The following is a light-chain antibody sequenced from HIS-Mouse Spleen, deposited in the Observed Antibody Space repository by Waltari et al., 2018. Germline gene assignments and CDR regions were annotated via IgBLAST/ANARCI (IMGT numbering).Light chain of an antibody. CDR2: DDS. CDR1: NLGSKS. J-gene: IGLJ3*02. Sequence: SYVLTQPPSVSVAPGKPARITCGGNNLGSKSVTWYQQKPGQAPVLVVYDDSDRPSGIPERFSGSNSGNTATLTISRVEAGDEADYYCQVWDSSSDHRVFGGGTKLTVL. V-gene: IGLV3-21*03. CDR3: QVWDSSSDHRV.